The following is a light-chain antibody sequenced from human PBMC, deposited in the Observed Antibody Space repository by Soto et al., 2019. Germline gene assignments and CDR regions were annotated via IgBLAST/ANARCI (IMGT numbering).Light chain of an antibody. Sequence: DIVMTQSPLSLPVTPGEPASISCRSSQSLLSSNGYNYLDWYLQKPGQSPQLLISLGSNRASGVPDRFSGSGSCTDFTLEISRVEAEDVGIYHCMQALRAPPTFGQGTKGEI. J-gene: IGKJ1*01. CDR3: MQALRAPPT. CDR1: QSLLSSNGYNY. V-gene: IGKV2-28*01. CDR2: LGS.